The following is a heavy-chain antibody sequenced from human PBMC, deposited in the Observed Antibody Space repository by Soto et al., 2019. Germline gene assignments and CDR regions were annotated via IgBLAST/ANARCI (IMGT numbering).Heavy chain of an antibody. CDR2: VYFSGKT. CDR3: GSVRPSGYVLS. V-gene: IGHV4-59*01. Sequence: SETLSLTCTVSGGSLSSYYWTWIRQSPGKGLERIGYVYFSGKTNYNPSLNSRNTISIDTSKNFFSLRLASVTAAVTAFYYCGSVRPSGYVLSWGQGTLVTVS. J-gene: IGHJ5*02. D-gene: IGHD6-25*01. CDR1: GGSLSSYY.